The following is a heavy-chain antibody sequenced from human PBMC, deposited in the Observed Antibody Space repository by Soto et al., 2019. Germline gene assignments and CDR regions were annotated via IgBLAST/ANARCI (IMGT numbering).Heavy chain of an antibody. CDR1: GFTFSNHF. V-gene: IGHV3-72*01. D-gene: IGHD3-10*01. Sequence: EVQLVESGGGLVQPGGSLRLSCAASGFTFSNHFMDWVRQAPGKGLEWVGRIQNKAHNYITQYGASMEGRASSSRDDSTNSLYLQVNRLKTEDTAVYFGACSRATYGYGGPGTLVTGSS. CDR3: ACSRATYGY. J-gene: IGHJ4*02. CDR2: IQNKAHNYIT.